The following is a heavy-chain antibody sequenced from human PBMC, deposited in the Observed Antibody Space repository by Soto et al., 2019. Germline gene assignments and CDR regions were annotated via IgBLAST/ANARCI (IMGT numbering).Heavy chain of an antibody. CDR3: VRVGGSYSFDY. V-gene: IGHV3-72*01. Sequence: GGSLRLSCAASGFTFSDLYMDWVRQAPGKGLEWVGRSRNKANSYTTEHVASVKGRFTISRDDSKNSLYLQMNSLKTEDTAVYYCVRVGGSYSFDYWGQGT. D-gene: IGHD1-26*01. CDR2: SRNKANSYTT. CDR1: GFTFSDLY. J-gene: IGHJ4*02.